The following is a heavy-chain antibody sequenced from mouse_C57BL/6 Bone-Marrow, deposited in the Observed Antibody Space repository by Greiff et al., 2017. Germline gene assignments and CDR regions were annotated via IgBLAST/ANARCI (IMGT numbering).Heavy chain of an antibody. D-gene: IGHD1-1*01. CDR2: IDPENGDT. J-gene: IGHJ3*01. V-gene: IGHV14-4*01. CDR3: TVYYGSMWFAY. Sequence: EVQLQQSGAELVRPGASVKLSCTASGFNFKDDYMHWVKQRPEQGLEWIGWIDPENGDTEYASKFQGKATITADPSSNTAYLQLSSLTSEDTAGYDWTVYYGSMWFAYWGQGTLVTVSA. CDR1: GFNFKDDY.